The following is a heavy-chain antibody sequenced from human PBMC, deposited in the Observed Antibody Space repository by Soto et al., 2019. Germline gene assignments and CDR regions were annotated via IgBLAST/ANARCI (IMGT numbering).Heavy chain of an antibody. Sequence: PGESLKISFQGSGYSFASYLICWVGQMPGKDLEWMGIIYPGDSDTRYSPSFQGQVTISADKSLRTAYLQWTSLKASDTALYYCARTRSFTLGFYYDGMDVWGQGTTVTFSS. CDR2: IYPGDSDT. CDR3: ARTRSFTLGFYYDGMDV. CDR1: GYSFASYL. D-gene: IGHD6-6*01. J-gene: IGHJ6*02. V-gene: IGHV5-51*01.